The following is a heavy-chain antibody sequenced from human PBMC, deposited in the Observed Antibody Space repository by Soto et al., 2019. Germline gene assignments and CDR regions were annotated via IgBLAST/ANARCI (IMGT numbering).Heavy chain of an antibody. CDR3: ARRARPDFYYMDV. Sequence: EVQLAESGGGLAQPGGSLRLSCAASGFTLSGYAMDWVRQAPGKGLEYVSGISSNGVGTYYANSVQGRFTISRDTSKNTVYLQMCSLRPEDMAVYYCARRARPDFYYMDVWGKGTTVTVSS. V-gene: IGHV3-64*01. J-gene: IGHJ6*03. CDR2: ISSNGVGT. D-gene: IGHD6-6*01. CDR1: GFTLSGYA.